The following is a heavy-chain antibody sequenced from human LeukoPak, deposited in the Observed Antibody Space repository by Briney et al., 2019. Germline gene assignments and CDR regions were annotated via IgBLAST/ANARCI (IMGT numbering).Heavy chain of an antibody. V-gene: IGHV4-59*01. Sequence: SETLSLTCTVSGGSISSYYWSWIRQPPGKGLEWIGYIYYSGSTNYNPSLKSRVTISADTSKNQFSLKLSSVTAADTAVYYCARGVWGSTDAFDIWGQGTMVTVSS. J-gene: IGHJ3*02. CDR1: GGSISSYY. CDR3: ARGVWGSTDAFDI. CDR2: IYYSGST. D-gene: IGHD4/OR15-4a*01.